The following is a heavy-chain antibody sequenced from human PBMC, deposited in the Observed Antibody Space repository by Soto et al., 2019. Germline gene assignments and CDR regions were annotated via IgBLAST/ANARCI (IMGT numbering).Heavy chain of an antibody. Sequence: QVQLVQSGAEVQRPGASLKVSCQASGYTFTTYDINWVRQAPGQGLEGMGWMNPYTGKAGYAQKFQGRVTMTRDNSISTAYMELSHLRSEDTAVYYCARRKELSGPNYSDYWGLGTLVTVSS. CDR1: GYTFTTYD. J-gene: IGHJ4*02. CDR2: MNPYTGKA. CDR3: ARRKELSGPNYSDY. V-gene: IGHV1-8*01. D-gene: IGHD1-26*01.